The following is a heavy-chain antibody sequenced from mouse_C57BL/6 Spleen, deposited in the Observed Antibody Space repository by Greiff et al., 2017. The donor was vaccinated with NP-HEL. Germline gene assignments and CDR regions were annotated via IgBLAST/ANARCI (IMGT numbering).Heavy chain of an antibody. Sequence: EVMLVESGGDLVKPGGSLKLSCAASGFTFSSYGMSWVRQTPDKRLEWVATISSGGSYTYYPDSVKGRFTLSRDNAKNTLYLQMSSLKSEDTAMYYCARGRDYIYAMDYWGQRTSVTVSS. V-gene: IGHV5-6*01. J-gene: IGHJ4*01. D-gene: IGHD2-4*01. CDR2: ISSGGSYT. CDR3: ARGRDYIYAMDY. CDR1: GFTFSSYG.